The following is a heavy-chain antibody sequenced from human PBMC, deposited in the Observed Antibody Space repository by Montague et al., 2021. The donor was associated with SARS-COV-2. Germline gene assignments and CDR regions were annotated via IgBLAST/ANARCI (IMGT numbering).Heavy chain of an antibody. CDR2: IYNSGSI. J-gene: IGHJ6*02. CDR1: GGSISSYF. CDR3: AKTSAVASHYAMDV. Sequence: SETLSLTCSVSGGSISSYFWSWIRQPPGKGLEWIGYIYNSGSIDYNPSPKSRVTISVDTSKNQFSVKLSSVTAADTAVYYCAKTSAVASHYAMDVWGQGITVTVSS. V-gene: IGHV4-59*12. D-gene: IGHD2-2*01.